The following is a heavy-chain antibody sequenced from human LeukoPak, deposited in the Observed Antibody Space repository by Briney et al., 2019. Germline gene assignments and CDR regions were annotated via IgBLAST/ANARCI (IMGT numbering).Heavy chain of an antibody. J-gene: IGHJ4*02. V-gene: IGHV3-11*01. D-gene: IGHD6-6*01. Sequence: GGSLRLSCAASGFTFSDHYMSWIRQTPGKGLEWVSRVSRDTESVKGRFTISRDNTKNSLYLQMNSLRVDDTAVYYCARDPDTSSKVDYWGQGTLVTVSS. CDR1: GFTFSDHY. CDR3: ARDPDTSSKVDY. CDR2: VSR.